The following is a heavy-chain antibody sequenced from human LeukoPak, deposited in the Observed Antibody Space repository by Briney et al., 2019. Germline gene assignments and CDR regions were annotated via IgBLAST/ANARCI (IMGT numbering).Heavy chain of an antibody. V-gene: IGHV3-7*01. J-gene: IGHJ4*02. CDR2: IKQDGSEK. CDR3: AREPITMIVNAFDY. D-gene: IGHD3-22*01. Sequence: GGSLRLSCAASGFTFSSYWMSWVRQAPGKGLEWVANIKQDGSEKCYVDSVKGRFTISRDNAKNSLYLQMNSLRAEDTAVYYCAREPITMIVNAFDYWGQGTLVTVSS. CDR1: GFTFSSYW.